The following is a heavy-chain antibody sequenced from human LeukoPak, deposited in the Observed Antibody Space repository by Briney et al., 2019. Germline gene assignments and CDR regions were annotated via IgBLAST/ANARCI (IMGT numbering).Heavy chain of an antibody. J-gene: IGHJ4*02. D-gene: IGHD5-12*01. Sequence: GGSLRLSCAAAGFTFSDYYMSWIRQAPGKGLEWVSYISSSGSTIYYADSVKGRFTISRDNAKNSLYLQMNSLRAEDTAVYYCARDLYSGYDGYDFWGQGTLVTVSS. CDR2: ISSSGSTI. V-gene: IGHV3-11*04. CDR1: GFTFSDYY. CDR3: ARDLYSGYDGYDF.